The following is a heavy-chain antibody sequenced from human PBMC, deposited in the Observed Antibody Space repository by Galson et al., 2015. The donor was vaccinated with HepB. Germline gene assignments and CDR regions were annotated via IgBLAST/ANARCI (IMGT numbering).Heavy chain of an antibody. J-gene: IGHJ1*01. CDR3: AKEDDFWSGFAQYFQH. CDR1: GFIFSNYG. V-gene: IGHV3-30*18. Sequence: SLRLSCAASGFIFSNYGIHWVRQAPGKGLEWVAHISYDGTKKDYLDSVKGRFTISRDNSKDMLYLQMNSLRAEDTAIYYCAKEDDFWSGFAQYFQHWGQGTLVTVSS. D-gene: IGHD3-3*01. CDR2: ISYDGTKK.